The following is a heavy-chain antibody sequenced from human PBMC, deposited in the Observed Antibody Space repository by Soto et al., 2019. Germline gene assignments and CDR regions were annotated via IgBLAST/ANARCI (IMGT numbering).Heavy chain of an antibody. CDR3: APHVHCSGGSCHYDAFDI. V-gene: IGHV3-23*01. CDR2: IRDCGEST. J-gene: IGHJ3*02. Sequence: EVQLLESGGGLVQPGESLRLSCAVSGFIFGNYMMTWVRQAPGKGLEWVSTIRDCGESTYYADSVKGRFTISRDNSKNTLYLQMDSVGVEDTAVYYCAPHVHCSGGSCHYDAFDIRGQGTMVTVSS. D-gene: IGHD2-15*01. CDR1: GFIFGNYM.